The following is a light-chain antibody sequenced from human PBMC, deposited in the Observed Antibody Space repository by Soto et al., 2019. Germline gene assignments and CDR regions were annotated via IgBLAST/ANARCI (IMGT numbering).Light chain of an antibody. V-gene: IGKV1-5*03. CDR3: QQYNTYFRT. CDR2: KAS. Sequence: DIQMTQSPSTLFASVGDRVTITCRASQSISTSLAWYQHKPGKGPNLLIYKASSLGNGVPSRFSGSGSGTEFTLTISSLQPDDLATYYCQQYNTYFRTFGQGTKVEIK. CDR1: QSISTS. J-gene: IGKJ1*01.